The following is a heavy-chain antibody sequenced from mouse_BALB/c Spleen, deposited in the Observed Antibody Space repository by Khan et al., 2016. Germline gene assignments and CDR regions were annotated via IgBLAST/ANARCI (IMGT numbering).Heavy chain of an antibody. J-gene: IGHJ2*01. Sequence: EVELVESGGGIVQPGGSLKRSCVASRFTISSSGMSSVRHTPDKRLELVATIDSNGGSTDSPVSVKRRFTISGAHAKNALYLQMSSLKSENTAMYYCARSTIWGQSTTLTVSS. CDR3: ARSTI. V-gene: IGHV5-6-3*01. D-gene: IGHD2-12*01. CDR1: RFTISSSG. CDR2: IDSNGGST.